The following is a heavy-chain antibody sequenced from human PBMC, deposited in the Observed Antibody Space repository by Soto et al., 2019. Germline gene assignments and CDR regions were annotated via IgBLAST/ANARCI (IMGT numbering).Heavy chain of an antibody. V-gene: IGHV3-30-3*01. CDR2: ISYGGSIK. CDR3: ARDTAERYYDSSGYTLDY. J-gene: IGHJ4*02. D-gene: IGHD3-22*01. CDR1: GFTFSTYA. Sequence: GGSLSLSCAASGFTFSTYAMHWVRQAPGKGLEWVAIISYGGSIKYYADSVKGRFTISRDLSENTLYLQMNSLRVEVTAVYYCARDTAERYYDSSGYTLDYWGQGTLITVSS.